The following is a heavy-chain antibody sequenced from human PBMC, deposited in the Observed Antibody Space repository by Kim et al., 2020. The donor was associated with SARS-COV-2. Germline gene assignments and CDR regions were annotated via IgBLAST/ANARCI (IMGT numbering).Heavy chain of an antibody. J-gene: IGHJ6*02. V-gene: IGHV1-3*01. Sequence: ASVKVSCKASGYTFTSYAMHWVRQAPGQRLEWMGWINAGNGNTKYSQKFQGRVTITRDTSASTAYMELSSLRSEDTAVYYCARVLPEVSGWYWRNYYYYGIDVWGQGTTVTVSS. D-gene: IGHD6-19*01. CDR1: GYTFTSYA. CDR3: ARVLPEVSGWYWRNYYYYGIDV. CDR2: INAGNGNT.